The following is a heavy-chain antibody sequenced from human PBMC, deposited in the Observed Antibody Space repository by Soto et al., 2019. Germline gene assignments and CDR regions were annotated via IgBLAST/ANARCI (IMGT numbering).Heavy chain of an antibody. CDR1: GYTFTGYY. D-gene: IGHD3-3*01. Sequence: ASVNVSCKASGYTFTGYYMHWVRQAPGQGLEWMGWINPNSGGTNYAQKFQGWVTMTRDTSISTAYMELSRLRSDDTAVYYCARDPDFWSGYPYKKYFDYWGQGTLVTVSS. CDR2: INPNSGGT. V-gene: IGHV1-2*04. CDR3: ARDPDFWSGYPYKKYFDY. J-gene: IGHJ4*02.